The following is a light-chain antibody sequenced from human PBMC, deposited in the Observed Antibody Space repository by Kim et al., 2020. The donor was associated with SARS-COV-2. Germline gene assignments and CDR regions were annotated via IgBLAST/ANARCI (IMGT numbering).Light chain of an antibody. CDR2: RAS. J-gene: IGKJ3*01. CDR1: QSLSSPY. V-gene: IGKV3-20*01. Sequence: IVLPQSPGTLSVSPGEKATLSCRASQSLSSPYLAWYQQRHGQAPSLLISRASLRATGVPDRFSGSGSGTDFTLTISRVETEDSAMYYCQQYDRPPVTFGPGTKVDIK. CDR3: QQYDRPPVT.